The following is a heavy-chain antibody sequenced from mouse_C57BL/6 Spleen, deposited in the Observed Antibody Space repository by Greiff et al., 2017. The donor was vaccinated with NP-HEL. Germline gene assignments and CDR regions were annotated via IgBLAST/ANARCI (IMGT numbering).Heavy chain of an antibody. J-gene: IGHJ4*01. CDR2: ISSGSSTI. V-gene: IGHV5-17*01. CDR1: GFTFSDYG. CDR3: ARSYYYGSSLDYAMDY. Sequence: EVKLVESGGGLVKPGGSLKLSCAASGFTFSDYGMHWVRQAPEKGLEWVAYISSGSSTIYYADTVKGRFTISRDNAKNTLFLQMTSLRSEDTAMYYCARSYYYGSSLDYAMDYWGQGTSVTVSS. D-gene: IGHD1-1*01.